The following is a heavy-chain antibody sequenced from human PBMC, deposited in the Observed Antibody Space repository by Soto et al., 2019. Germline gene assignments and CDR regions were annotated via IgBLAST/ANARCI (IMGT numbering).Heavy chain of an antibody. J-gene: IGHJ5*02. CDR2: IIPILGIA. V-gene: IGHV1-69*02. D-gene: IGHD6-13*01. CDR3: ARAPSAAAGNWFDP. Sequence: QVQLVQSGAEVKKPGSSVKVSCKASGGTFSSYTISWVRQAPGHGLEWMGSIIPILGIANYAQNFQGRVTITADKSTSTAYMELSSLRSEDTAVYYCARAPSAAAGNWFDPWCQGSLVSVSS. CDR1: GGTFSSYT.